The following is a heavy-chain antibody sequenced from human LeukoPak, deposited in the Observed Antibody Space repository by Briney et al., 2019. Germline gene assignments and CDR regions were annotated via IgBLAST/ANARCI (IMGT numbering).Heavy chain of an antibody. CDR3: ARDAAIHDSGAYYYLW. J-gene: IGHJ4*02. CDR2: VTPMFGTA. Sequence: SVKVSCKASGGTFSRYAISWVRQAPGQGLEWMGGVTPMFGTANYAQKFQGRVTSADESTRTAYMELKSLKFEDTAVYYCARDAAIHDSGAYYYLWWGQGTLVTVSS. CDR1: GGTFSRYA. V-gene: IGHV1-69*13. D-gene: IGHD3-22*01.